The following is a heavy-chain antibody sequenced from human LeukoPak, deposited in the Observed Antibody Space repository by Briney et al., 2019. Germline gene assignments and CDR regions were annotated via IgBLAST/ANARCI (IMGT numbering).Heavy chain of an antibody. CDR1: GFTFSNYW. Sequence: GRSLRLSCAPSGFTFSNYWMHGVRQAPRKGLGWGSRINSVGRSTNYADSVKGRFTISRDNAKNTLYLQMNSLRAEDTPVYYCARGADSGYSSDNWGEGTLVRVSS. J-gene: IGHJ4*02. D-gene: IGHD3-9*01. V-gene: IGHV3-74*01. CDR2: INSVGRST. CDR3: ARGADSGYSSDN.